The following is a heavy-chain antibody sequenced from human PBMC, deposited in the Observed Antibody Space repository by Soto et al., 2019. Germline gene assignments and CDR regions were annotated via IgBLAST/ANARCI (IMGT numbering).Heavy chain of an antibody. D-gene: IGHD3-10*01. CDR2: IYSGGYT. V-gene: IGHV3-53*01. J-gene: IGHJ4*02. CDR3: AARGGGGGY. CDR1: GFTVSNNY. Sequence: EVQLVESGGGLIQPGGSLRLSCAVSGFTVSNNYMSWVRQAPGKGLEGVSVIYSGGYTAYGDSVKGRFTISRDNSKNTLFRQRKGGGAEAAAGYSGAARGGGGGYWGQGTLVTVSS.